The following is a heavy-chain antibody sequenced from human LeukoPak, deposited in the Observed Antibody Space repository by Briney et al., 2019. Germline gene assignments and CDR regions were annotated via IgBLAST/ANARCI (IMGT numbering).Heavy chain of an antibody. V-gene: IGHV3-48*01. CDR1: GFTFSSYS. D-gene: IGHD2-15*01. CDR3: ARLFSARGGFDY. Sequence: GGSLRLSCAASGFTFSSYSMNWVRQAPGKGLEWISYISSSGSTINYADSVKGRFTISRDSAKNSLYLQMNSLRAEDTAVYYCARLFSARGGFDYWGQGTLVTVSS. J-gene: IGHJ4*02. CDR2: ISSSGSTI.